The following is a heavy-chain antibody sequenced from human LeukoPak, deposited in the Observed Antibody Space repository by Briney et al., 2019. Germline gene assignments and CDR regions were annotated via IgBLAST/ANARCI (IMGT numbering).Heavy chain of an antibody. D-gene: IGHD6-19*01. CDR1: GGSISSTTYY. CDR3: ARELRPGQWKTNADFDY. Sequence: SETLSLTCTVSGGSISSTTYYWGWIRQPPGKGLEWIGSIYYSGSTYYSPSLKSRVTISVDTSKNQFSLKLSSVTAADTAVYYCARELRPGQWKTNADFDYWGQGTLVAVSS. CDR2: IYYSGST. J-gene: IGHJ4*02. V-gene: IGHV4-39*07.